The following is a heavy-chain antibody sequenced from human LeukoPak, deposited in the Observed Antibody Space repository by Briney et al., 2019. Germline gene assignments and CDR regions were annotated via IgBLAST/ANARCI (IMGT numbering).Heavy chain of an antibody. V-gene: IGHV3-21*01. D-gene: IGHD2-15*01. CDR3: ARAVYCSGGGCFWYFDL. Sequence: GGSLRLSCEASGFTFSTFAMIWVRQPPGKGLEWVSSIFPSGGEIHYADSVKGRFTISRDNAKKSLYLQMDSLRAEDTAVYYCARAVYCSGGGCFWYFDLWGRGTLVTVSS. J-gene: IGHJ2*01. CDR1: GFTFSTFA. CDR2: IFPSGGEI.